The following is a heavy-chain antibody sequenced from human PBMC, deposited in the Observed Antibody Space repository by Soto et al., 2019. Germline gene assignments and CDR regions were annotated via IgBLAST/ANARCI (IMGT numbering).Heavy chain of an antibody. J-gene: IGHJ4*02. CDR1: GDSVSSNSAA. Sequence: SQTLSLTCAISGDSVSSNSAAWNWIRQSPSRGLEWLGRTYYRSKWYNDYAVSVKSRITINPDTSKNQFSLQLNSVTPEDTAVYYCARVNREGWLVPSYYFDYWGQGTLVTVSS. D-gene: IGHD6-19*01. CDR3: ARVNREGWLVPSYYFDY. V-gene: IGHV6-1*01. CDR2: TYYRSKWYN.